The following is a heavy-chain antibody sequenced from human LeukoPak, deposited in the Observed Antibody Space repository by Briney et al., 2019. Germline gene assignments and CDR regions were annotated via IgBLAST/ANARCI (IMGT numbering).Heavy chain of an antibody. CDR2: ISGSGGST. CDR1: GFTFSSYA. CDR3: YYYDSSGYSDFDY. V-gene: IGHV3-23*01. J-gene: IGHJ4*02. Sequence: GGSLRLSCAASGFTFSSYAMSWVRQAPGKGLEWVSAISGSGGSTYYADSVKGRFTISRDKSKNTLYLQMNSLRAEDTAVYYPYYYDSSGYSDFDYWGQGTLVTVSS. D-gene: IGHD3-22*01.